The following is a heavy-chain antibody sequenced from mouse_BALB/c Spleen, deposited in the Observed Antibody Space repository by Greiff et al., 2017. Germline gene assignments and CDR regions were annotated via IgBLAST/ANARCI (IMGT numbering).Heavy chain of an antibody. CDR3: ARATTDGYDVFDY. CDR2: ISSGGSYT. Sequence: DVHLVESGGGLVKPGGSLKLSCAASGFTFSSYAMSWVRQSPEKRLEWVAEISSGGSYTYYPDTVTGRFTISRDNTKNTLYLEMSSLRSEDTAMYYSARATTDGYDVFDYWGQGTTLTVSS. CDR1: GFTFSSYA. J-gene: IGHJ2*01. D-gene: IGHD2-2*01. V-gene: IGHV5-9-4*01.